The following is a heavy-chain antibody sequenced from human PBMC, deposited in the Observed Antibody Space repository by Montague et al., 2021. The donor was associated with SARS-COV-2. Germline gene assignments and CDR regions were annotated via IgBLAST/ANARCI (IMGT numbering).Heavy chain of an antibody. Sequence: PALVKPTQTLTLTCAFSGFSLSSTGVGVGWLRQPPGKSLEWLTLIYCDDDKRYNPSLSSRLAITKDTSKNQAVLTLTNLNAADTATYYCAHTNATGAWPIDYWGQGTLVTVSP. CDR2: IYCDDDK. V-gene: IGHV2-5*02. J-gene: IGHJ4*02. CDR3: AHTNATGAWPIDY. D-gene: IGHD1-14*01. CDR1: GFSLSSTGVG.